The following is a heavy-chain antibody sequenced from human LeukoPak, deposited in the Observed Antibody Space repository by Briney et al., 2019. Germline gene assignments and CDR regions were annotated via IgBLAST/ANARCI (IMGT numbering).Heavy chain of an antibody. CDR1: GGSISNGGYF. Sequence: SETLSLTCTVSGGSISNGGYFWSWIRQPPGKGLEWVGYTFYSARTYYNPSLESRLTISVDTSKNQFSLKLRSVTAADTAVYYCATYYYDSSGSPAYYFDFWGQGTLVTVSS. J-gene: IGHJ4*02. V-gene: IGHV4-30-4*01. CDR2: TFYSART. D-gene: IGHD3-22*01. CDR3: ATYYYDSSGSPAYYFDF.